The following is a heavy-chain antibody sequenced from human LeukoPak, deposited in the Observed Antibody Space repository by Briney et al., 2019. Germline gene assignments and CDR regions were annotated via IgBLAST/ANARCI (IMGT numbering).Heavy chain of an antibody. CDR3: ARGGRVVPAAMLDY. J-gene: IGHJ4*02. V-gene: IGHV4-4*02. CDR1: GGSISSSNW. D-gene: IGHD2-2*01. Sequence: SGTLSLTCAVSGGSISSSNWWSWVRQPPGKGLEWIGYIYYSGSTNYNPSLKSRVTISVDTSKNQFSLKLSSVTAADTAVYYCARGGRVVPAAMLDYWGQGTLVTVSS. CDR2: IYYSGST.